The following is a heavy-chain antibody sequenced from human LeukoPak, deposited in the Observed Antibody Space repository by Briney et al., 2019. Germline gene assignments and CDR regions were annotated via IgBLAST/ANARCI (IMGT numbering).Heavy chain of an antibody. CDR2: ISYDGSNK. Sequence: GRSLRLSCAASGFTFSSYPMHWVRQAPGKGLEWVAIISYDGSNKYYADSVKGRFTISRDNSKNTLYLQMNSLRAEDTAVYYCARGAVAGRRIDYWGQGILVTVSS. D-gene: IGHD6-19*01. CDR3: ARGAVAGRRIDY. CDR1: GFTFSSYP. V-gene: IGHV3-30-3*01. J-gene: IGHJ4*02.